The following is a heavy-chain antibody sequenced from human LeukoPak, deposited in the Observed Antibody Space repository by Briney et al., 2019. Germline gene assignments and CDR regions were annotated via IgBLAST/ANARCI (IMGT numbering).Heavy chain of an antibody. CDR1: GGTFSSYA. Sequence: SVKVSCKASGGTFSSYAISWVRQAPGQGLEWMGGIIPIFGTANYAQKFQGRVTMTRDTSTSTVYMELSSLRSEDTAVYYCARDDCSSTSCYQSIDYWGQGTLVTVSS. CDR2: IIPIFGTA. V-gene: IGHV1-69*05. D-gene: IGHD2-2*01. J-gene: IGHJ4*02. CDR3: ARDDCSSTSCYQSIDY.